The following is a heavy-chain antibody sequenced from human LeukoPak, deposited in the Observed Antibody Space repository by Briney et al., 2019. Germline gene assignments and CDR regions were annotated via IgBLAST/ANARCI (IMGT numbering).Heavy chain of an antibody. J-gene: IGHJ4*02. D-gene: IGHD5-12*01. CDR2: IKSKTDGGTT. CDR1: RFNFTSYA. CDR3: TTDVIVATMEAFDY. V-gene: IGHV3-15*01. Sequence: GGSLRLSCAASRFNFTSYAISWVRQAPGKGLEWVGRIKSKTDGGTTDYAAPVKGRFTISRDDSKNTLYLQMNSLKTEDTAVYYCTTDVIVATMEAFDYWGQGTLVTVSS.